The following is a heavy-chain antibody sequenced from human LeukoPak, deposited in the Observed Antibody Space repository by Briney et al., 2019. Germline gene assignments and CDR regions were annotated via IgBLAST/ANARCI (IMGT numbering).Heavy chain of an antibody. CDR3: ARRRGYSGSYYYFDY. J-gene: IGHJ4*02. V-gene: IGHV4-39*01. CDR2: IYYSGSP. D-gene: IGHD6-13*01. Sequence: SETLSLTCTVSGGSISSSSYYWGWIRQPPGKGLEWIGSIYYSGSPYYNPSLKSRVTISVDTSNNQFSLRVSSVTAADTAVYYCARRRGYSGSYYYFDYWGQGTLVTVSS. CDR1: GGSISSSSYY.